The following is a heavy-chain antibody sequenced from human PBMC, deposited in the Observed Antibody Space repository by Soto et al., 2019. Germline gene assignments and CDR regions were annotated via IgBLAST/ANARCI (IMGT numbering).Heavy chain of an antibody. CDR1: GFTFNKYS. CDR3: ARDLMPNDRGLGDLAY. J-gene: IGHJ4*02. D-gene: IGHD3-22*01. Sequence: PGGSLRLSCAASGFTFNKYSMNWVRQAPGKGLEWVSSITSKTGDQYYADSVKGRFIISRDNTKNSLSLQVTSLRDEDTAVYYCARDLMPNDRGLGDLAYWGQGTLVTVPQ. V-gene: IGHV3-21*06. CDR2: ITSKTGDQ.